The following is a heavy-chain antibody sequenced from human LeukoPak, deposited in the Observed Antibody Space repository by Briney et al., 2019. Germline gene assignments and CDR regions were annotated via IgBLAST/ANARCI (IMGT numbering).Heavy chain of an antibody. CDR2: IIPIFGTA. CDR1: GGTFSSYA. J-gene: IGHJ3*02. Sequence: ASVKVSCKASGGTFSSYAISWVRQAPGQGLEWMGGIIPIFGTANYAQKFQGRVTITADESTSTAYMELSSLRSEDTAVYYCARGVDYDSQWRYGGAFDIWGQGTMVTVSS. V-gene: IGHV1-69*13. CDR3: ARGVDYDSQWRYGGAFDI. D-gene: IGHD3-22*01.